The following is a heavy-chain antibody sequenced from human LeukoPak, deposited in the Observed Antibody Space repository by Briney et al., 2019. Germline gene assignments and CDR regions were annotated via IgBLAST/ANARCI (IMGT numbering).Heavy chain of an antibody. V-gene: IGHV1-18*01. CDR1: GYTFTSYG. D-gene: IGHD3-10*01. CDR2: ISAYNGNT. J-gene: IGHJ4*02. CDR3: ARDSTPYYYGSGSYPDY. Sequence: ASVKVSCKASGYTFTSYGISWVRQAPGQGLEWMGWISAYNGNTNYAQKLQGRVTMTTDTSTSTAYMELRSLRSDDTAVYYCARDSTPYYYGSGSYPDYWGQGTLVTISS.